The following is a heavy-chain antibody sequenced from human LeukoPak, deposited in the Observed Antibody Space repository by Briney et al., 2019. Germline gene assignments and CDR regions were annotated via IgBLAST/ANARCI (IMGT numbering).Heavy chain of an antibody. D-gene: IGHD3-22*01. V-gene: IGHV3-21*01. J-gene: IGHJ4*02. CDR3: ARDSLTMIVGRQKRGLDY. Sequence: GGSLRLSCAASGFTFNSYSMNWVRQAPGKGPEWISSISSSSSYIYYADSVNGRFAISRDNVNNSLSLQMNSLRAEDTAVYYCARDSLTMIVGRQKRGLDYWGQGTLVTVSS. CDR1: GFTFNSYS. CDR2: ISSSSSYI.